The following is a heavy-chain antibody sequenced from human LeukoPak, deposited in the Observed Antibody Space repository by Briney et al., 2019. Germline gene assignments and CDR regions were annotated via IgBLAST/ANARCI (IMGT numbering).Heavy chain of an antibody. CDR1: GFTFTNNF. CDR2: IKQDGSEK. V-gene: IGHV3-7*01. D-gene: IGHD3-3*01. J-gene: IGHJ6*03. CDR3: ASVVSGRGYDFWSGYSAYYYYYMDV. Sequence: PGGSLRLSCAASGFTFTNNFMSWVRQAPGKGLEWVANIKQDGSEKYYVDSVKGRFTISRDNAKNSLYLQMNSLRAEDTAVYYCASVVSGRGYDFWSGYSAYYYYYMDVWGKGTTVTVSS.